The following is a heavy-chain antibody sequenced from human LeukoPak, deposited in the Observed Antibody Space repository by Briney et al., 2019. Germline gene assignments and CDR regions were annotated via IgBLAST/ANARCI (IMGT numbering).Heavy chain of an antibody. D-gene: IGHD5-12*01. CDR2: ISSTSSYI. Sequence: PGGSLGLSCAASGFAFSTYTVTWVRQAPGKGLEWVSSISSTSSYIYYADSVKGRFTISRDNAKNSLYLQINSLRAEDTAVYYCARVRSAYDSLDYWGPGTLVTVSS. CDR3: ARVRSAYDSLDY. V-gene: IGHV3-21*01. CDR1: GFAFSTYT. J-gene: IGHJ4*02.